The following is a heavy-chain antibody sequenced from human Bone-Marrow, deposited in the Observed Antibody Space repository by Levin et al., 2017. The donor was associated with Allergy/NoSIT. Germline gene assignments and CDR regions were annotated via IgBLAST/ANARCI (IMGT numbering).Heavy chain of an antibody. CDR1: GYTFTTSY. CDR2: TNPSGGST. Sequence: ASVKVSCKASGYTFTTSYIHWVRQAPGQGLEWMGITNPSGGSTTYAQKFQGRVTMTRDTSTSTVYMALSSLRPEDTAVYYCARVDFSSTNWFFDYWGQGTLVTVSP. J-gene: IGHJ4*02. D-gene: IGHD2-2*01. CDR3: ARVDFSSTNWFFDY. V-gene: IGHV1-46*01.